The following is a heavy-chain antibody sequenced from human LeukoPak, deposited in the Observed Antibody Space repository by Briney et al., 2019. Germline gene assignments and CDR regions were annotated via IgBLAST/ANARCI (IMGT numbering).Heavy chain of an antibody. D-gene: IGHD3-3*01. CDR2: IYPGDSDT. Sequence: GESLKISCKGSGYSFTSYWIGWVRQMPGKGLEWMGIIYPGDSDTIYSPSFQGQVTISADKSISTAYLQWSSLKASDTAMYYGARPPSYDFWSGAAGYYYMDVWGKGTTITVSS. J-gene: IGHJ6*03. CDR3: ARPPSYDFWSGAAGYYYMDV. CDR1: GYSFTSYW. V-gene: IGHV5-51*01.